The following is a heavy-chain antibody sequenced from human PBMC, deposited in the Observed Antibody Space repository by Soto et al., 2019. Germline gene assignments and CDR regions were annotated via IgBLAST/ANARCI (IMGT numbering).Heavy chain of an antibody. CDR1: GGSISSGDYH. J-gene: IGHJ4*02. V-gene: IGHV4-30-4*01. Sequence: SETLSLTCTVSGGSISSGDYHWSWIRQPPGKGLEWIGYIYYSGSTYYNPSLKSRVTISVDTSKNQFSLKLSSVTAADTAVYYCARDVVVVAARTYYFDYWGQGTLVTVSS. CDR3: ARDVVVVAARTYYFDY. D-gene: IGHD2-15*01. CDR2: IYYSGST.